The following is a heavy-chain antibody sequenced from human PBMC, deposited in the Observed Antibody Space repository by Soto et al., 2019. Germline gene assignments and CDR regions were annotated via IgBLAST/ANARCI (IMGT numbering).Heavy chain of an antibody. V-gene: IGHV3-23*01. CDR1: GFTFSTYA. CDR3: AKGGGSCCFDN. CDR2: ISGSGGNST. D-gene: IGHD2-15*01. J-gene: IGHJ4*02. Sequence: GGSLRLSCAASGFTFSTYAMSWVRQAPGKGLGWVSAISGSGGNSTFYGDSVKGRFTISRDNSKNTLYLQMNSLGAEDTAVYYCAKGGGSCCFDNWGQGTLVTVSS.